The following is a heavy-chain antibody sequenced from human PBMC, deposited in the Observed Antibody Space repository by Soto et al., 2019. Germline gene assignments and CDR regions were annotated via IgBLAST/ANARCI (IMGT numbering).Heavy chain of an antibody. D-gene: IGHD4-17*01. CDR2: IIPIFGTA. J-gene: IGHJ6*02. V-gene: IGHV1-69*13. Sequence: ASVKVSCKASGGTFSSYAISWVRQAPGQGLEWMGGIIPIFGTANYAQKFQGRVTITADESTSTAYMELSSLRSEDTAVYYCASPPFVAGDGGTYYYYGMDVWGQGTTVTVSS. CDR1: GGTFSSYA. CDR3: ASPPFVAGDGGTYYYYGMDV.